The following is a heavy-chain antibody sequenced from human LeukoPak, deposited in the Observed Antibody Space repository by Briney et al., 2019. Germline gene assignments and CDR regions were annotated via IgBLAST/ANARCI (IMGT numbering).Heavy chain of an antibody. V-gene: IGHV4-34*01. Sequence: GSLRLSCAASGFTFSKAWMSWIRQPPGKGLEWIGEINHSGSTNYNPSLKSRVTISVDTSKNQFSLKLSSVTAADTAVYYCASQLRTVRGSNYWGQGTLVTVSS. D-gene: IGHD3-10*01. CDR1: GFTFSKAW. CDR2: INHSGST. J-gene: IGHJ4*02. CDR3: ASQLRTVRGSNY.